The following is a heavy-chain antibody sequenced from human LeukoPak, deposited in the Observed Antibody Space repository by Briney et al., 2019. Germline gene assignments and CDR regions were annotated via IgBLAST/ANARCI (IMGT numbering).Heavy chain of an antibody. Sequence: SETLSLTCTVSGGSISSYYWSWILQPPGKGLEWLGYIYYSGSTNYNPSLKSRVTISVDTSKNQFSLKLSSVTAADTAVYYCARGLTTVTSYYFDYWGQGTLVTVSS. CDR3: ARGLTTVTSYYFDY. J-gene: IGHJ4*02. D-gene: IGHD4-17*01. CDR1: GGSISSYY. CDR2: IYYSGST. V-gene: IGHV4-59*12.